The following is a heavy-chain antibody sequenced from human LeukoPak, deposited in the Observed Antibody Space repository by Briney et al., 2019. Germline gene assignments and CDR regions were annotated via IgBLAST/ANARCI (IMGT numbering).Heavy chain of an antibody. CDR3: VRSLNSGSYADL. D-gene: IGHD1-26*01. Sequence: HPGGSLRLSCAASGFDVSSNFISWVRQAPGKGLEWVSVLYSVGTTYYADSVKGRFTISRDSSKNTLYLQINSLRVDDTAVYYCVRSLNSGSYADLWGQGTLITVSS. V-gene: IGHV3-53*01. J-gene: IGHJ5*02. CDR2: LYSVGTT. CDR1: GFDVSSNF.